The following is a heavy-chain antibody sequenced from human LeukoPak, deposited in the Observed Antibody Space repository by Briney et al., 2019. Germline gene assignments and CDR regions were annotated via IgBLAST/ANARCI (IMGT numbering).Heavy chain of an antibody. CDR1: GGSISSSSYY. J-gene: IGHJ3*02. D-gene: IGHD4-17*01. V-gene: IGHV4-39*01. Sequence: SETLSLTCTVSGGSISSSSYYWGWIRQPPGKGLEWIGSIYYSGSTYYNPSLKSRVTISVDTSKNQFSLKLSSVTAADTAVYYCARHDYGDYNDAFDIWGQRTMVTVSS. CDR3: ARHDYGDYNDAFDI. CDR2: IYYSGST.